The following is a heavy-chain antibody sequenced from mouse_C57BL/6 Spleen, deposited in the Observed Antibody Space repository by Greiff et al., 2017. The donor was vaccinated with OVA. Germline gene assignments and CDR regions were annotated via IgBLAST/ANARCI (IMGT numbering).Heavy chain of an antibody. CDR1: GYTFTSYW. CDR2: IDPSDSYT. CDR3: ASRGLVYAMDY. V-gene: IGHV1-50*01. J-gene: IGHJ4*01. Sequence: QVQLQQSGAELVKPGASVKLSCKASGYTFTSYWMQWVKQRPGQGLEWIGEIDPSDSYTNYNQKFKGKATLTVDTSSSTAYMQLSSLTSEDSAVYYCASRGLVYAMDYWGQGTSVTVSS. D-gene: IGHD3-3*01.